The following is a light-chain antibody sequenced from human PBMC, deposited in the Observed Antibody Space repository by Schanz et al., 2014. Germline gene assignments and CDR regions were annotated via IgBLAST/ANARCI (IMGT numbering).Light chain of an antibody. Sequence: EIVMTQSPATLSVSPGERATLSCRASQSVNSNLAWYQQKPGQAPRLLIYGASSRATGVSARFSGSGSGTYFALTISSLRSEDFAVYYCQQYNSWLAFGQGTRVDLK. CDR1: QSVNSN. V-gene: IGKV3-15*01. CDR2: GAS. CDR3: QQYNSWLA. J-gene: IGKJ1*01.